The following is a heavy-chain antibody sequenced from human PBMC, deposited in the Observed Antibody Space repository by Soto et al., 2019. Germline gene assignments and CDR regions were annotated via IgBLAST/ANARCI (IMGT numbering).Heavy chain of an antibody. CDR2: ISSGSNYT. J-gene: IGHJ6*03. CDR3: ARDFKESQYYYYCMDV. Sequence: EVQLVESGGGLVKPGGSLRLSCVVSGFTFSSYSMNWVRQAPGKGLEWVSSISSGSNYTYYADSVKGRFTISRDNAKNSVYLHMNSLRAEDPALYYCARDFKESQYYYYCMDVWGKGTTVTVSS. CDR1: GFTFSSYS. D-gene: IGHD3-10*01. V-gene: IGHV3-21*06.